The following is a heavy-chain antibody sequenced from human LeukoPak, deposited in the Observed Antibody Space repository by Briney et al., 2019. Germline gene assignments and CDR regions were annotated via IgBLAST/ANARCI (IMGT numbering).Heavy chain of an antibody. CDR2: INAGNGDT. Sequence: ASVKVSCKASGYTFTNYAIHWVRQAPGQRLEWMGWINAGNGDTKYSQEFQGRVTITRDTSANTAYMQLSSLRSEDMAVYYCARDPLQYHDLLTGSQPQYYFDFWGQGTLVTVSP. CDR3: ARDPLQYHDLLTGSQPQYYFDF. J-gene: IGHJ4*02. CDR1: GYTFTNYA. D-gene: IGHD3-9*01. V-gene: IGHV1-3*03.